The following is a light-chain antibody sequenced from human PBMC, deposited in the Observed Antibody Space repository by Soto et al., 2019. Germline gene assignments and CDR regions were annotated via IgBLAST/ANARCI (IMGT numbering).Light chain of an antibody. CDR2: DVS. Sequence: QSALTQPASVSGSPGQSITISCTGTSSDVGGYNYVSWYQQHPGKAPKLMIYDVSNRPSGVSNRFSGSKSGNTASLTISCLQAEDGADYYYSSYTSSSTLVFGTGTKVTVL. V-gene: IGLV2-14*01. CDR3: SSYTSSSTLV. J-gene: IGLJ1*01. CDR1: SSDVGGYNY.